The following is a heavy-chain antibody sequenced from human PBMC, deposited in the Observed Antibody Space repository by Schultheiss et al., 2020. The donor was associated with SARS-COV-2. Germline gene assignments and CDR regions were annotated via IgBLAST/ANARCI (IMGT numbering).Heavy chain of an antibody. CDR1: GGFISSYY. D-gene: IGHD2-8*02. CDR2: IYYSGST. V-gene: IGHV4-59*12. J-gene: IGHJ3*02. Sequence: SETLSLTCTVSGGFISSYYWSWIRQPPGKGLEWIGYIYYSGSTNYNPSLKSRVTMSVDTSKNQFSLKLSSVTAADTAVYYCARALVELRPDGAFDIWGQGTMVTVSS. CDR3: ARALVELRPDGAFDI.